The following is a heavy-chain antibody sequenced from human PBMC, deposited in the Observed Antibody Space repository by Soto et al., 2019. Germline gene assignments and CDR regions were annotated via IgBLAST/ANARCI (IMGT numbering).Heavy chain of an antibody. D-gene: IGHD7-27*01. Sequence: SETLSLTCTVSGGSISSGDYYWSWIRQPPGKGLEWIGEINHSGSTNYNPSLKSRVTISVDTSKNQFSLKLSSVTAADTAVYYCARGATVVTGGGVYYYYGMDVWGQGTTVTVSS. V-gene: IGHV4-39*07. J-gene: IGHJ6*02. CDR3: ARGATVVTGGGVYYYYGMDV. CDR2: INHSGST. CDR1: GGSISSGDYY.